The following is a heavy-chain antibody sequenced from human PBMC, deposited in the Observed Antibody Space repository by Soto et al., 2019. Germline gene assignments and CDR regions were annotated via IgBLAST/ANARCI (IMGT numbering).Heavy chain of an antibody. CDR3: ATSMPLSG. D-gene: IGHD2-2*01. V-gene: IGHV5-10-1*01. J-gene: IGHJ4*02. CDR2: IDPEDSRT. Sequence: GESLTISCKGHANNFSTFWINWVRQMPGIGLEWVGRIDPEDSRTNYSPSLRGHVTISVGKSISAAFLEWGSLKASDTAMYYCATSMPLSGWGPGTLVTVSS. CDR1: ANNFSTFW.